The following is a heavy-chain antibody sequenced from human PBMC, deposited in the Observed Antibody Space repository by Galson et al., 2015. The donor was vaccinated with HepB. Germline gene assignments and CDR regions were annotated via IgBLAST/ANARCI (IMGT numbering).Heavy chain of an antibody. CDR3: AAGYTVTTSADYYGMDV. Sequence: SVKVSCKASGFTFTSSAMQWVRQARGQRLEWIGWIVVGSGNTNYAQKFQERVTITRDMSTSTAYMELSSLRSEDTAVYYCAAGYTVTTSADYYGMDVWGQGTTVTVSS. CDR1: GFTFTSSA. V-gene: IGHV1-58*02. J-gene: IGHJ6*02. CDR2: IVVGSGNT. D-gene: IGHD4-17*01.